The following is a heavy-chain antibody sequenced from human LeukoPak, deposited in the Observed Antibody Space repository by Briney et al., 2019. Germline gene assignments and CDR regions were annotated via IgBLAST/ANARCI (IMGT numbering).Heavy chain of an antibody. D-gene: IGHD6-19*01. Sequence: ASVKVSCQASGYTFTVYYLHWVRQAPGRGLEWMGRINPNTGGTNYAQKFQGRVTMTRDTSISTAYMELSRLRSDDTAVYYCARAYSSGWYGPEVGIDYWGQGTLVTVSS. J-gene: IGHJ4*02. CDR2: INPNTGGT. V-gene: IGHV1-2*06. CDR3: ARAYSSGWYGPEVGIDY. CDR1: GYTFTVYY.